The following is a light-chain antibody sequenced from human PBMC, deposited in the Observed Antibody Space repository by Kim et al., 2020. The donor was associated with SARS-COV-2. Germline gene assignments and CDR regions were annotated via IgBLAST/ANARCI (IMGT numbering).Light chain of an antibody. Sequence: SSELTQDPAVSVALGQTVRITCQGDSLRSYYATWYQQKPRQAPVLVIYGRNNRPSGIPDRFSGSTSGNTASLTIRGAQAEDEADFYCQSRDSGGAVIFGGGTKVTVL. J-gene: IGLJ2*01. V-gene: IGLV3-19*01. CDR2: GRN. CDR3: QSRDSGGAVI. CDR1: SLRSYY.